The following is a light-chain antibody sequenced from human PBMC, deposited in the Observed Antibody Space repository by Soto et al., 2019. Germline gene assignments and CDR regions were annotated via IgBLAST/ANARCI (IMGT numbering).Light chain of an antibody. V-gene: IGKV3-20*01. CDR3: HHFFP. CDR1: QSVRNNY. CDR2: TAS. Sequence: IMWTPSPCTLSLSTGERATPSCRASQSVRNNYLAWYQQKPGQAPRLLISTASTRATGIPDRFNGSGSGTDFTLTISRLEPADFAVYSCHHFFPFGPGTRLEIK. J-gene: IGKJ5*01.